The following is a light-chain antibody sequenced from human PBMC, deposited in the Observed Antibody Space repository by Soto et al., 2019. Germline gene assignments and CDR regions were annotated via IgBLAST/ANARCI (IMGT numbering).Light chain of an antibody. J-gene: IGLJ2*01. CDR1: SSEVGAFNS. Sequence: QSALTQPASVSGSPGQSITISCTGASSEVGAFNSVSWYQQHPGKAPKLLIYEGSNRPSGLSNRFSGYKSGNTASLTISGLPAEDEADYYCSSYTSSTTRVFGGGTKLTVL. CDR2: EGS. CDR3: SSYTSSTTRV. V-gene: IGLV2-14*01.